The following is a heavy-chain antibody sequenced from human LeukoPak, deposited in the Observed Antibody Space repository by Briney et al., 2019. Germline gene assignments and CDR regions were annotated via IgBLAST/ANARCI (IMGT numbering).Heavy chain of an antibody. CDR1: GNSISSGDYY. D-gene: IGHD3-22*01. J-gene: IGHJ4*02. Sequence: SQTLSLTCTVSGNSISSGDYYWSWIRQPAGKGLEWIGRIYTSGSTTYNPSLKSRVTISGDTSENQFPLRLSSVTAADTAVYYCARASYSYDISGWVPFDYWGQGTLVTVSS. V-gene: IGHV4-61*02. CDR3: ARASYSYDISGWVPFDY. CDR2: IYTSGST.